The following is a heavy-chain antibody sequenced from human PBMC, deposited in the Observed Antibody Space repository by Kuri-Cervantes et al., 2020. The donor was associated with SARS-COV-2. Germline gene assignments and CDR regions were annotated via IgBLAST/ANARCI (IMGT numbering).Heavy chain of an antibody. V-gene: IGHV1-24*01. J-gene: IGHJ2*01. D-gene: IGHD4-23*01. CDR3: ARALGGYWYFDL. CDR2: FDPEDGET. Sequence: ASVKVSCKVSGYTLTELSMHWVRQAPGKGLEWMGGFDPEDGETIYAQKFQGRVTMTEDTSTDTAYMELSSPRSEDTAVYYCARALGGYWYFDLWGRGTLVTVSS. CDR1: GYTLTELS.